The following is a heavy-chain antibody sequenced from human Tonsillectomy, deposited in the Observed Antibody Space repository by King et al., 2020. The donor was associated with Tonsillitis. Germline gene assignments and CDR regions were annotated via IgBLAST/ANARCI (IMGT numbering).Heavy chain of an antibody. V-gene: IGHV3-15*01. CDR3: TTAIYNWTPLFAFDI. CDR1: GFTFSNAW. Sequence: VQLVESGGGLVKPGGSLRLSCAASGFTFSNAWMSWVSQAPGKGLEGGGRIKSKTDGETTDYAAPVKGRFNISRDDSKTTLYLQMNSLKTEDTAVYYCTTAIYNWTPLFAFDIWGQATMVTVSS. CDR2: IKSKTDGETT. D-gene: IGHD1-20*01. J-gene: IGHJ3*02.